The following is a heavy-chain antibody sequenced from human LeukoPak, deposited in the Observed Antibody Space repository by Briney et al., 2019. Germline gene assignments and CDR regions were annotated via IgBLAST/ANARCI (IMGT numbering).Heavy chain of an antibody. J-gene: IGHJ4*02. CDR1: GFTLRDYN. D-gene: IGHD4-17*01. Sequence: GGSLRLSCAASGFTLRDYNMSWIRQAPGKGLEWVSYISISGSSRSYTDPVKGRFTISRDNARKSLYLQMNRLRAEDTAVYYCARDGYGVFRGGYFDDWGQGTLVTVSS. CDR3: ARDGYGVFRGGYFDD. V-gene: IGHV3-11*04. CDR2: ISISGSSR.